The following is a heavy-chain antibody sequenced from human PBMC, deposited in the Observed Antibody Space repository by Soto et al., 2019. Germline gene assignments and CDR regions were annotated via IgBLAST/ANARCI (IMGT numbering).Heavy chain of an antibody. CDR1: LEFFTNYN. J-gene: IGHJ3*02. CDR2: INHIGRN. Sequence: SEALAPSCAVALEFFTNYNWNWRPASPGKGLEWIGEINHIGRNNYNPSLKSRVTMSIDMSKNQFSLKLSSVTAADTAVYYCARGGSSDWQVAFDIWGQGTMVTVSS. CDR3: ARGGSSDWQVAFDI. D-gene: IGHD6-19*01. V-gene: IGHV4-34*01.